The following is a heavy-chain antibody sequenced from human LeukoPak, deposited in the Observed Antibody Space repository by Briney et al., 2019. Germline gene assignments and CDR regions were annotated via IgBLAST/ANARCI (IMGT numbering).Heavy chain of an antibody. CDR2: MNPNSGNT. CDR1: GYTFTIYD. D-gene: IGHD2-15*01. V-gene: IGHV1-8*01. Sequence: ASVTVSCTASGYTFTIYDINWVRQATGQGLEWMGWMNPNSGNTGYAQKFQGRVTTTRSTSISTAYMELSSLRSEDTAVYYCARGVRDHCSGGSCYSVYWGQGTLVTVSS. J-gene: IGHJ4*02. CDR3: ARGVRDHCSGGSCYSVY.